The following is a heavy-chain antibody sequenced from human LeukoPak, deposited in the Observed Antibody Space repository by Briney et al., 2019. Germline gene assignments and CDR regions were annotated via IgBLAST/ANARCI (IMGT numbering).Heavy chain of an antibody. J-gene: IGHJ3*02. CDR1: GGSISSGSYY. Sequence: PSETLSLTCTVSGGSISSGSYYWSWIRQPAGKGLEWIGRIYTSGSTNYNPSLKSRVTISVDTSKNQFSLKLSSVTAADTAVYYCARVTKSSGYYYDERGAFDIWGQGTMVTVSS. V-gene: IGHV4-61*02. CDR2: IYTSGST. D-gene: IGHD3-22*01. CDR3: ARVTKSSGYYYDERGAFDI.